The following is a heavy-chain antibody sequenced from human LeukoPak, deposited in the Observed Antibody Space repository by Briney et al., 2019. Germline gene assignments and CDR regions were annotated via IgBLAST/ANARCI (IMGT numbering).Heavy chain of an antibody. V-gene: IGHV1-8*01. CDR1: GYTFTSYD. CDR3: ARDDVSGSGWWYYFDY. CDR2: MNPNSGNT. J-gene: IGHJ4*02. Sequence: ASVKVSCKASGYTFTSYDINRVRQATRQGLEWMGWMNPNSGNTGYAKKFQGRVTMTRNTSISEAYMELRSLRSEDTAVYYCARDDVSGSGWWYYFDYWGQGTLVTVSS. D-gene: IGHD6-19*01.